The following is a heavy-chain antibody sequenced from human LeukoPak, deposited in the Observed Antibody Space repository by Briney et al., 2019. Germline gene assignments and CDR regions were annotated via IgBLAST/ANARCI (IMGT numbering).Heavy chain of an antibody. V-gene: IGHV3-23*01. CDR1: GSSISSYY. CDR3: AKDRIVVAAMGAFQH. D-gene: IGHD2-2*01. Sequence: ETLSLTCTVSGSSISSYYWSWVRQAPGKGLEWVSAISGSGDSTYYADSVEGRFTISRDKSKNTLYLQMNSLRAEDTAVYYCAKDRIVVAAMGAFQHWGQGTLVTVSS. J-gene: IGHJ1*01. CDR2: ISGSGDST.